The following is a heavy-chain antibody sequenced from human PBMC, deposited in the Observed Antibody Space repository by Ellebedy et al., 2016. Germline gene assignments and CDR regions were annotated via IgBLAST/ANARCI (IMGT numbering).Heavy chain of an antibody. J-gene: IGHJ4*02. CDR2: INHSGST. CDR3: ARLGGLSPSGDSSGYRF. D-gene: IGHD3-22*01. V-gene: IGHV4-34*01. CDR1: GGSFSGYY. Sequence: SETLSLTXAVYGGSFSGYYWSWIRQPPGKGLEWIGEINHSGSTNYNPSLKSRVTISVDTSKNQFSLKLSSVTAADTAVYYCARLGGLSPSGDSSGYRFWGQGTLVTVSS.